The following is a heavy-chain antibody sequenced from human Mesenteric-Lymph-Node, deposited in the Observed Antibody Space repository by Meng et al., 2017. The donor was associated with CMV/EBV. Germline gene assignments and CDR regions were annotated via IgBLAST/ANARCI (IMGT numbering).Heavy chain of an antibody. Sequence: ASVKVSCKASGYSFTAYYMHWVRQAPGQGLEWMGWINPNRGDTNYARNFQGRVTMARDTSITTAYMELSRLSSDDTAVYYCAKGGSSGYLYYYYGMDVWGQGTTVTVSS. V-gene: IGHV1-2*02. D-gene: IGHD3-22*01. J-gene: IGHJ6*02. CDR2: INPNRGDT. CDR3: AKGGSSGYLYYYYGMDV. CDR1: GYSFTAYY.